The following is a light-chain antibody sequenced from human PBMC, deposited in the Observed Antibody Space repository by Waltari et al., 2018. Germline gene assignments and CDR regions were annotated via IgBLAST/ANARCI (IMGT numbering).Light chain of an antibody. Sequence: DVVMTQSPDSLAVSLGERATIHCKSSQNLLWTYNFQSYLAWYQQKPGQPPKLLIYWASTRESGVPDRFSGSGSGTNFTLTISGLQAEDVAVYYCQQYYSTPPTFGQGTKLKIK. CDR1: QNLLWTYNFQSY. J-gene: IGKJ2*01. CDR2: WAS. CDR3: QQYYSTPPT. V-gene: IGKV4-1*01.